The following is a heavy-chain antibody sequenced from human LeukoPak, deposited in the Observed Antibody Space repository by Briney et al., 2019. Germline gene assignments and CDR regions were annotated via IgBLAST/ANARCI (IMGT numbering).Heavy chain of an antibody. V-gene: IGHV4-59*01. CDR2: IYNSGST. J-gene: IGHJ3*02. D-gene: IGHD1-26*01. CDR1: GGSISSSY. Sequence: PSETLFLTCTVSGGSISSSYWSWIRQPPGRGLEWIGYIYNSGSTNYNPSLKSRVTISVDTSKNQFSLKLTSVTAADTAVYYCARGGIPGSAFDIWGQGTMVTVSS. CDR3: ARGGIPGSAFDI.